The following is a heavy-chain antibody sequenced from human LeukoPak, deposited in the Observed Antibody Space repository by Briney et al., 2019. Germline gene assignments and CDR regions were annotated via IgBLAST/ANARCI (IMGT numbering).Heavy chain of an antibody. D-gene: IGHD3-22*01. CDR3: ARDQDYYDSSGYDY. CDR1: GYTFTSYG. J-gene: IGHJ4*02. V-gene: IGHV1-18*01. CDR2: ISAYNGNT. Sequence: ASVKVSCEASGYTFTSYGISWVRQAPGQGLEWMGWISAYNGNTNYAQKLQGRVTMTTDTSTSTAYMELRSLRSDDTAVYYCARDQDYYDSSGYDYWGQGTLVTVSS.